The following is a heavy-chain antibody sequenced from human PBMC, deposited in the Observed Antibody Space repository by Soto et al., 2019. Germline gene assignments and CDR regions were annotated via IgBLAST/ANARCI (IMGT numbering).Heavy chain of an antibody. V-gene: IGHV4-59*01. CDR3: AREKYYGMDV. Sequence: SETLSLTSTVSGGSISTYYWSWIRQSPGKGLEWIGNIYYSGSNHYNPSLKSRVTISVDTSKNQFSLELSSVTAADTAVYYCAREKYYGMDVWGQGTTVTVSS. J-gene: IGHJ6*02. CDR2: IYYSGSN. CDR1: GGSISTYY.